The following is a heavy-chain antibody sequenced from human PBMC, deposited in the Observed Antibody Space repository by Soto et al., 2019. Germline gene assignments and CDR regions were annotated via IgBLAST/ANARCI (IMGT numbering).Heavy chain of an antibody. Sequence: QVQLVESGGGVVQPGRSLRLSCAASGFTFSSYGMHWVRQAPGKGLEWVAVIWYDGSNKYYADSVKGRFTISRDNSKNTLYLQMNSLRAEDTAVYYCARGVGALESPYFDYWGQGTLVTVSS. V-gene: IGHV3-33*01. J-gene: IGHJ4*02. D-gene: IGHD2-2*01. CDR1: GFTFSSYG. CDR2: IWYDGSNK. CDR3: ARGVGALESPYFDY.